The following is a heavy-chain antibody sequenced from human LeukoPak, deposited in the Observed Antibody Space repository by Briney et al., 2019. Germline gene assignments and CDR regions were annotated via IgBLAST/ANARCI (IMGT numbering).Heavy chain of an antibody. Sequence: RASVKVSCKASGYTFTSYYMHWVRQAPGQGLEWMGIINPSGGSTSYAQKFQGRVTMTRDMSTSTVYMELSSLRSEDTAVYYCARAPGRYSSGYLDWFDPWGQGTLVTVSS. CDR3: ARAPGRYSSGYLDWFDP. J-gene: IGHJ5*02. D-gene: IGHD3-22*01. V-gene: IGHV1-46*01. CDR2: INPSGGST. CDR1: GYTFTSYY.